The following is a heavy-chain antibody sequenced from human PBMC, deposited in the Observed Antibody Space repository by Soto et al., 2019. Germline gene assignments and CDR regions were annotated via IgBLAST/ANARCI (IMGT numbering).Heavy chain of an antibody. CDR3: ARDRVAAAPRDNWFDP. CDR2: INPSGGST. CDR1: GYTFTSYY. Sequence: GASVKVSCKASGYTFTSYYMHWVRQAPGQGLEWMGIINPSGGSTSYAQKFQGRVTMTRDTSTSTVYMELSSLRSEDTAVYYCARDRVAAAPRDNWFDPWGQGTLVTVSS. V-gene: IGHV1-46*01. D-gene: IGHD6-13*01. J-gene: IGHJ5*02.